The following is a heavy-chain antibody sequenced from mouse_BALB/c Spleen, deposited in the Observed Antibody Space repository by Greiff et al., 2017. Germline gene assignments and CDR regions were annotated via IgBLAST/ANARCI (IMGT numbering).Heavy chain of an antibody. D-gene: IGHD2-2*01. CDR3: ARDRGYEGAWFAY. Sequence: VQGVESGPGLVAPSQSLSITCTVSGFSLTSYGVHWVRQPPGKGLEWLGVIWAGGSTNYNSALMSRLSISKDNSKSQVFLKMNSLQTDDTAMYYCARDRGYEGAWFAYWGQGTLVTVSA. CDR1: GFSLTSYG. V-gene: IGHV2-9*02. CDR2: IWAGGST. J-gene: IGHJ3*01.